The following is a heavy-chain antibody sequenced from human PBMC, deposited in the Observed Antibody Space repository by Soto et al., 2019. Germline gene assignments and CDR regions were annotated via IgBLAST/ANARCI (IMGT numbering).Heavy chain of an antibody. CDR1: GFTFSNFG. CDR2: LTGNGGTT. J-gene: IGHJ4*02. D-gene: IGHD2-2*01. V-gene: IGHV3-23*01. Sequence: EVKLWESGGGLVLPGGSLRLSCEASGFTFSNFGMSWVRQAPGKGLEWVSGLTGNGGTTYYADSVKGRFTISRDNSKNTLSLQMNSLGGGDTAVYYCARGGQYQQPYQFDFWGQGTLVTVSS. CDR3: ARGGQYQQPYQFDF.